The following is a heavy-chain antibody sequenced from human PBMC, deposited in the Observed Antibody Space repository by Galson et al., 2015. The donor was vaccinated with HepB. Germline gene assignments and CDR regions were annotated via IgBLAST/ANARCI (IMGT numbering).Heavy chain of an antibody. Sequence: QSGAEVKKAGESLKISCRGFGYNFAGYWIAWGRQMPGKGLGWMGIMYAGDSDARDSPAFQGQVTISADKSVRTAYLQWVSLKPSDPAIYSCARGWRPPYGVTHLNLDFWGQRTLVAVSP. D-gene: IGHD4-17*01. J-gene: IGHJ4*02. CDR1: GYNFAGYW. CDR3: ARGWRPPYGVTHLNLDF. V-gene: IGHV5-51*03. CDR2: MYAGDSDA.